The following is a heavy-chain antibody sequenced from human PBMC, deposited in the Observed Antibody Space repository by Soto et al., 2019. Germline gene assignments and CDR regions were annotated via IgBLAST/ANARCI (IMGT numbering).Heavy chain of an antibody. CDR3: ASTRRDGYNNYYYYYGMDV. Sequence: SETLSLTCTVSGGPISSGGYYWSWIRQHPGKGLEWIGYIYYIGSTYYNPSLKSRVTISLDTSKNQFSLKLSSVTAADTAVYYCASTRRDGYNNYYYYYGMDVWGQGTTVTVSS. D-gene: IGHD5-12*01. CDR1: GGPISSGGYY. J-gene: IGHJ6*02. V-gene: IGHV4-31*03. CDR2: IYYIGST.